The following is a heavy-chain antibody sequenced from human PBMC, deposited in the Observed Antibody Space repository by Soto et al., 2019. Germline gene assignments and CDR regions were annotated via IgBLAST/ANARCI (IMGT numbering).Heavy chain of an antibody. J-gene: IGHJ6*03. D-gene: IGHD3-3*01. CDR2: FDPEDGET. CDR1: GYTLTELS. V-gene: IGHV1-24*01. Sequence: ASVKVSCKVSGYTLTELSMHCVRQAPGKGLEWMGGFDPEDGETIYAQKFQGRVTMTEDTSTDTAYMELSSLRSEDTAVYYCATARYYDFWSGYYAYYYYYMDVWGKGTTVTVSS. CDR3: ATARYYDFWSGYYAYYYYYMDV.